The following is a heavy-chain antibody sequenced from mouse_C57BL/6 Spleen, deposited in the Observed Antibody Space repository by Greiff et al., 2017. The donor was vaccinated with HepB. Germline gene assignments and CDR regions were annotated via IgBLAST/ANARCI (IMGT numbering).Heavy chain of an antibody. V-gene: IGHV1-82*01. Sequence: QVQLQQSGPELVKPGASVKISCKASGYAFSSSWMNWVKQRPGKGLEWIGRIYPGDGDTNYNGKFKGKATLTADESSSTAYMQLSSLTSEDSAVYFCARSDSSGWDYWGQGTTLTVSS. D-gene: IGHD3-2*02. CDR3: ARSDSSGWDY. J-gene: IGHJ2*01. CDR1: GYAFSSSW. CDR2: IYPGDGDT.